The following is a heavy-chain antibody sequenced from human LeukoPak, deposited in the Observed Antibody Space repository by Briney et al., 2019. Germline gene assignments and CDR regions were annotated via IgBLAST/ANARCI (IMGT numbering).Heavy chain of an antibody. D-gene: IGHD6-19*01. CDR2: ISGSGGST. CDR3: AHTGAVAGYFDY. Sequence: GGSLRLSCAASGFTFSSYAMSWVRHAPGKGLEWVSAISGSGGSTYYADSVKGRFTISRDNSKNTLYLQMNSLRAEDTAVYYCAHTGAVAGYFDYWGQGTLVTVSS. J-gene: IGHJ4*02. V-gene: IGHV3-23*01. CDR1: GFTFSSYA.